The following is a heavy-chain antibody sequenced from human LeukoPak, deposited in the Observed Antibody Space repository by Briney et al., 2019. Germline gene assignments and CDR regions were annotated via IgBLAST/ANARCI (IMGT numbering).Heavy chain of an antibody. Sequence: GGSLRLSCAASGFTFSSYAMSCVRQAPGKGLVCVSAISGSGGSTYYADSVKGRFTISRDNSKNTLYLQMNSLRAEDTAVYYCAVLEMVRGVFDYWGQGTLVTVSS. CDR2: ISGSGGST. V-gene: IGHV3-23*01. CDR1: GFTFSSYA. CDR3: AVLEMVRGVFDY. D-gene: IGHD3-10*01. J-gene: IGHJ4*02.